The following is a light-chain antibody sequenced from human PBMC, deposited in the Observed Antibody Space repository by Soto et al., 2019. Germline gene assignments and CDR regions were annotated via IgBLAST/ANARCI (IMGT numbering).Light chain of an antibody. CDR1: QTISSW. CDR2: DAS. CDR3: QQYSSFSRT. V-gene: IGKV1-5*01. Sequence: EIKMYQSAYTLSAYVGDSVTITLRASQTISSWLAWYQQKPGKAPELLIYDASTLESGVPSRFSGSGSGTEFSLTISSLQPDDFATFYCQQYSSFSRTFGQGTKV. J-gene: IGKJ1*01.